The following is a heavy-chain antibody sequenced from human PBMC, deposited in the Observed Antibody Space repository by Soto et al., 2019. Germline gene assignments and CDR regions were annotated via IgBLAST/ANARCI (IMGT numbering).Heavy chain of an antibody. D-gene: IGHD6-19*01. CDR2: ISGSGGST. CDR3: AKAARQWPGPYYFDY. J-gene: IGHJ4*02. Sequence: GGSLRLSCAASGFTFSSYSMSWVRQAPGKGLEWVSAISGSGGSTYYADSVKGRFTISRDNSKNTLYLQMNSLRAEDTAVYYCAKAARQWPGPYYFDYWGQGTLVTVSS. CDR1: GFTFSSYS. V-gene: IGHV3-23*01.